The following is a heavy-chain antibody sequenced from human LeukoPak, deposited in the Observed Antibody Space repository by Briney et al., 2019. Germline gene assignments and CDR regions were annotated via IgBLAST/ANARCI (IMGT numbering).Heavy chain of an antibody. D-gene: IGHD2-2*01. V-gene: IGHV3-23*01. J-gene: IGHJ3*02. CDR3: VKDRAVVVPAANGDAFEI. CDR1: GFTFSSYA. CDR2: ISGSGGST. Sequence: EGSLRLSCAASGFTFSSYAMSWVRQAPGKGLEWVSAISGSGGSTYYADPVKGRFTISRDNSKNTLYLQMNSLRAEDTAVYYCVKDRAVVVPAANGDAFEIWGQGTMVTVSS.